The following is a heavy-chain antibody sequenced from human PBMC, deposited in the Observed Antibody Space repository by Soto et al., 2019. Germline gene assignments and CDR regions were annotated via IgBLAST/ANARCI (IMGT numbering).Heavy chain of an antibody. CDR2: ISYDGSNK. V-gene: IGHV3-30*18. Sequence: GGSLRLSCAASGFTFSSYGMHWVRQAPGKGLEWVAVISYDGSNKYYADSVKGRFTISRDNSKNTLYLQMNSLRAEDTAVYYCAKDPYAGTPSYYYYYMDVWGKGTTVTVSS. J-gene: IGHJ6*03. D-gene: IGHD2-8*01. CDR3: AKDPYAGTPSYYYYYMDV. CDR1: GFTFSSYG.